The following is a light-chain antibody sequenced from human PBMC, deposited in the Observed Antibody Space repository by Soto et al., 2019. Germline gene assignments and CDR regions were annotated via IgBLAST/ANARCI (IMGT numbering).Light chain of an antibody. V-gene: IGKV3-20*01. CDR3: QEYGSSLLT. CDR2: GAY. J-gene: IGKJ4*01. Sequence: EIVLTQSPGTLSLSPGERANLSCRASQSVSSSYLAWYQQKPGQAPRLLIYGAYSRDTGIPDRFSGSGSGTAFTLTISRLEPEDFAVYYCQEYGSSLLTFGGGTKVEIK. CDR1: QSVSSSY.